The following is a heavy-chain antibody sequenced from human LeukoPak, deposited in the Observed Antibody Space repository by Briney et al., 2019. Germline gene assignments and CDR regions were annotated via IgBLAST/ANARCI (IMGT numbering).Heavy chain of an antibody. CDR2: INHSGST. Sequence: SETLPLTCAVYGGPFSGYYWSWIRQPPGKGLEWIGEINHSGSTNYNPSLKSRVTISVDTSKNQFSLKLSSVTAADTAVYYCARGPARRWFGPWGQGTLVTVSS. CDR3: ARGPARRWFGP. J-gene: IGHJ5*02. V-gene: IGHV4-34*01. D-gene: IGHD6-6*01. CDR1: GGPFSGYY.